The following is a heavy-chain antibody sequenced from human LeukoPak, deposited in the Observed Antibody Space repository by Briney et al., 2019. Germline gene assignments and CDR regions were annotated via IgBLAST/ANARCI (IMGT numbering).Heavy chain of an antibody. Sequence: PGGSLRLSCAASGFTLSSYWVSWVRQAPGKGLEWVANIKQDGSEKYYVDSVKGRFTISRDNAKNSLYLQMNSLRAEDTAVYYCARDFLADAWLHAFDIWGQGTMVTVSS. J-gene: IGHJ3*02. D-gene: IGHD3-9*01. CDR1: GFTLSSYW. CDR2: IKQDGSEK. CDR3: ARDFLADAWLHAFDI. V-gene: IGHV3-7*01.